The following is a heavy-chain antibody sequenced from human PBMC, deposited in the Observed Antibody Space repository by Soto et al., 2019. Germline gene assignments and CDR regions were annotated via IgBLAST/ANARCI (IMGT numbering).Heavy chain of an antibody. Sequence: EVQLVESGGGLVEPGGSLRLSCAASGFMFSIYGMSWVRQAPGKGLEWVSSISNSNDDVYYADSVKGRFTISRDNARKSLYRQINSLRAEDTAVYFCTFVLGRPDYWGQGTLVTVSS. J-gene: IGHJ4*02. V-gene: IGHV3-21*01. CDR3: TFVLGRPDY. D-gene: IGHD2-8*01. CDR2: ISNSNDDV. CDR1: GFMFSIYG.